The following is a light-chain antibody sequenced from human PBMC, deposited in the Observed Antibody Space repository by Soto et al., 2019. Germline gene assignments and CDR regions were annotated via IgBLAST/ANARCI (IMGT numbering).Light chain of an antibody. V-gene: IGLV2-14*01. CDR2: GVT. J-gene: IGLJ1*01. CDR1: ISDVGAYNY. Sequence: QCLLNQTASVSGSPGQSITISCTGTISDVGAYNYVSSYQQYPGKAPKLMIYGVTNRPSGVSNRFSGSKTGNTASLTISGLQAEDEADYYCLSHRGGDSHVFGTGTKVTVL. CDR3: LSHRGGDSHV.